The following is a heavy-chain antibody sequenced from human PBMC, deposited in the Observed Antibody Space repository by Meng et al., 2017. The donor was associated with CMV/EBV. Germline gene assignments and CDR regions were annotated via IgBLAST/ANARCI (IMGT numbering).Heavy chain of an antibody. CDR2: IYYSGST. Sequence: ISSCGYYWGWLRQHPGKGLEWIGCIYYSGSTYYNPSLKSRVTISVDTSKSQFSQKLSSVNAADTTVYYCARGARYCSGGSCSSWFDPWGQGTLVTVSS. V-gene: IGHV4-31*02. CDR3: ARGARYCSGGSCSSWFDP. D-gene: IGHD2-15*01. CDR1: ISSCGYY. J-gene: IGHJ5*02.